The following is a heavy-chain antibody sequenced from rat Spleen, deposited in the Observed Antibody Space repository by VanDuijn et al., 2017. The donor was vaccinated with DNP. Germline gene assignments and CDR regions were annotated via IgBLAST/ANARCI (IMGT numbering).Heavy chain of an antibody. J-gene: IGHJ2*01. Sequence: EVQLVESGGGLVRPGNSLRLSCAASGFIFSDYAMAWVRQSPKMGLEWVATIIYDGSSTFYRDSVTGRFTISRDNAKSTLYLQMDSLRSEDTATYYCATEDYGYPFDYWGQGVMVTVSS. CDR2: IIYDGSST. CDR3: ATEDYGYPFDY. V-gene: IGHV5S10*01. CDR1: GFIFSDYA. D-gene: IGHD1-7*01.